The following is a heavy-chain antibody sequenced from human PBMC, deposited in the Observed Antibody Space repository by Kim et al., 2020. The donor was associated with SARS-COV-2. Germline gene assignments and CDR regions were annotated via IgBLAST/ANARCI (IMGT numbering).Heavy chain of an antibody. D-gene: IGHD3-22*01. CDR3: AQGPVTYYYDSSGYAPFDY. J-gene: IGHJ4*02. V-gene: IGHV3-74*01. Sequence: GGSLRLSCAASGFTFSSYWMHWVRQAPGKGLVWVSRINSDGSSTSYADSVKGRFTISRDNAKNTLYLQMNSLRAEDTAVYYCAQGPVTYYYDSSGYAPFDYWGQGTLVTVSS. CDR2: INSDGSST. CDR1: GFTFSSYW.